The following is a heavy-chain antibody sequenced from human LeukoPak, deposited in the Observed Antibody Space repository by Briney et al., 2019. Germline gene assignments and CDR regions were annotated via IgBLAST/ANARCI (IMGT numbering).Heavy chain of an antibody. D-gene: IGHD3-22*01. CDR3: AGYYDTSGSHAFDI. J-gene: IGHJ3*02. V-gene: IGHV3-7*01. CDR2: IKQDGSEK. Sequence: GGSLRLSCAASGFTFSSYWMSWVRQAPGKGLEWVANIKQDGSEKYYVDSVRGRFTISRDNAKNSLYLQMNSLRAEDTAVYYCAGYYDTSGSHAFDIWGQGTMVTVSS. CDR1: GFTFSSYW.